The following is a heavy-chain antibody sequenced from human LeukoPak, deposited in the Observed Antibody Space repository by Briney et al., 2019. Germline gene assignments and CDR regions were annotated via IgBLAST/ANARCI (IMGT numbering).Heavy chain of an antibody. CDR2: ISYDGSNK. J-gene: IGHJ4*02. Sequence: PGGSLRLSCAASGFTFSSYAMHWVRQAPGKGLEWVAVISYDGSNKYYADSVKGRFTISRDNSKNTLYLQMNSLRDEDTAVYYCARVWGYPFDYWGQGTLVTVSS. CDR1: GFTFSSYA. V-gene: IGHV3-30-3*01. CDR3: ARVWGYPFDY. D-gene: IGHD3-16*01.